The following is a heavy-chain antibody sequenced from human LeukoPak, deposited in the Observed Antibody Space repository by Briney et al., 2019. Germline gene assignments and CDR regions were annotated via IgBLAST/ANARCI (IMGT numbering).Heavy chain of an antibody. CDR2: ISSNSSYI. D-gene: IGHD2-2*01. CDR3: ARASTSCYDY. V-gene: IGHV3-21*01. J-gene: IGHJ4*02. CDR1: GFTFSSYS. Sequence: PGGSLRLSCAASGFTFSSYSMNWVRQAPGKGLEWVSSISSNSSYIYYADSVKGRFTISRDNAKNSLYLQMNSLRAEDTAVYYCARASTSCYDYWGQGTLVTVSS.